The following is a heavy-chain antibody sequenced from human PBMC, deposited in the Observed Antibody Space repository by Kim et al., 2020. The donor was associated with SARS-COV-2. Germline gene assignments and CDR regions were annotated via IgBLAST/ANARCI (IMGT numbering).Heavy chain of an antibody. J-gene: IGHJ4*02. V-gene: IGHV4-59*08. Sequence: LKSRVTISVDTSKNQFSLKLSSVTAADTAVYYCARQNKTPTMVRGAYDYWGQGTLVTVSS. D-gene: IGHD3-10*01. CDR3: ARQNKTPTMVRGAYDY.